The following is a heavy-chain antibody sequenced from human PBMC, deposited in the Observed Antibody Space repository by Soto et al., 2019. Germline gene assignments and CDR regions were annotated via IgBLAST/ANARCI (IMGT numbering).Heavy chain of an antibody. CDR2: ISFDGSNK. J-gene: IGHJ4*02. CDR3: AKDRGIAAGPVAQYFDY. V-gene: IGHV3-30*18. D-gene: IGHD6-6*01. Sequence: GGSLSLSCAASGFTFSNYGMHWVRQAPGKGLEWVAVISFDGSNKYYADSVRGRFTISRDNSKNTLYLQMNSLRAEDTAVYYCAKDRGIAAGPVAQYFDYWGQGTLVTVSS. CDR1: GFTFSNYG.